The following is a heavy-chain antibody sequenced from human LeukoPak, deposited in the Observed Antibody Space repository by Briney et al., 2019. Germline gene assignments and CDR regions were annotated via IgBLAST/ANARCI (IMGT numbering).Heavy chain of an antibody. Sequence: GGSLRLSCAASGFTFSSYWMHWVRQAPGKGLVWVSRINNDGSSTSYADSVRGRFTISRDNAKNTLYLQMNSLRAEDTAVYYCARVRAYDILTGYYSDTFDYWGQGTLVTVSS. CDR1: GFTFSSYW. V-gene: IGHV3-74*01. CDR2: INNDGSST. CDR3: ARVRAYDILTGYYSDTFDY. D-gene: IGHD3-9*01. J-gene: IGHJ4*02.